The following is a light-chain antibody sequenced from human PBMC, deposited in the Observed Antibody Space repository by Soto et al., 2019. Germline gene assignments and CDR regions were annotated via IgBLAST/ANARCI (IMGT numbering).Light chain of an antibody. CDR3: KQRSNWPLLT. Sequence: ELVLTQSPATLSLSPGERATLSCRASQSVGSYLAWYQQKPGQAPRLLIYDASNRATGIPARFSGSGSGTYFTLTISGLEPEDFAVYYCKQRSNWPLLTFGGGTKVEIK. CDR1: QSVGSY. CDR2: DAS. V-gene: IGKV3-11*01. J-gene: IGKJ4*01.